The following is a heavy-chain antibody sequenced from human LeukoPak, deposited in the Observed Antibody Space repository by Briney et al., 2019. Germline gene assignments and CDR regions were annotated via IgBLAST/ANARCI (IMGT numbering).Heavy chain of an antibody. Sequence: PSETLSLTCTVSGVSISSSSYYWGWIRQPPGKGLEWIGSIYYSGSTYYNPSLKSRVTISVDTSKNQFSLKLSSVTAADTAVYYCGRKGGEAAGIQDAFDIGGQGTMVTVSS. CDR3: GRKGGEAAGIQDAFDI. CDR2: IYYSGST. J-gene: IGHJ3*02. V-gene: IGHV4-39*01. D-gene: IGHD6-13*01. CDR1: GVSISSSSYY.